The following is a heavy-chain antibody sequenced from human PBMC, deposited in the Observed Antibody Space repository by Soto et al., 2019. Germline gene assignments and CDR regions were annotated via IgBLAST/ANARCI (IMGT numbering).Heavy chain of an antibody. J-gene: IGHJ4*02. CDR3: ARGDSVTTATTIDY. Sequence: EVQLVESGGGLVKPGGSLRLSCAASGFTVSSHSMNWVRQAPGKGLEWVSSISSTSSFIYYTDSVKGRFTISRDNAKNSLYLQMNSLRAEDTAVYYCARGDSVTTATTIDYWGQGSLVTVSS. D-gene: IGHD4-17*01. CDR2: ISSTSSFI. CDR1: GFTVSSHS. V-gene: IGHV3-21*02.